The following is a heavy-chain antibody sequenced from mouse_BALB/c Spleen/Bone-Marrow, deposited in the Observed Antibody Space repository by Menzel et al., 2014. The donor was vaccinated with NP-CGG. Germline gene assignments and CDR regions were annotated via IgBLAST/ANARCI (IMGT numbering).Heavy chain of an antibody. D-gene: IGHD1-1*01. V-gene: IGHV1-20*02. CDR1: GYSFTGYF. J-gene: IGHJ1*01. CDR3: TRVTTDWYFDV. Sequence: EVKLVESGPELVKPGASVKISCKASGYSFTGYFMNWVMQSHGKSLEWIGRTNPYNGDTFYNQKFKGKATLTVDKSSSTAHMELRSLASEDSAVYYCTRVTTDWYFDVWGAGTTVTVSS. CDR2: TNPYNGDT.